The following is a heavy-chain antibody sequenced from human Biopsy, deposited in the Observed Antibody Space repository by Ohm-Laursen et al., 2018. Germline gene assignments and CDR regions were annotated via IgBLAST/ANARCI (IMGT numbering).Heavy chain of an antibody. CDR3: VGGGKDRPFDY. V-gene: IGHV3-74*01. CDR2: FNSDGTDT. CDR1: GFTFSSSW. J-gene: IGHJ4*02. Sequence: SLRLSCTASGFTFSSSWMHWVRQAPGKGLEWVSRFNSDGTDTTYADSVKGRFTISGDNAKNTLHLQMNSLRDEDTAVYYCVGGGKDRPFDYWGQGILVTVSS. D-gene: IGHD4-23*01.